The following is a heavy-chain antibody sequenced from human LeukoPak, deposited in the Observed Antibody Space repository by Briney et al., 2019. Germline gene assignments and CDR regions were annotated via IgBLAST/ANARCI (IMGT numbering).Heavy chain of an antibody. CDR2: ISGSGDGT. V-gene: IGHV3-23*01. J-gene: IGHJ5*02. CDR3: AKGGSSGWYLSNWFDP. CDR1: GFAFTNYA. D-gene: IGHD6-19*01. Sequence: GGSLRLSCAASGFAFTNYAMSWVRQAPGKGLEWVSAISGSGDGTFYADPVKGRFTVSRDTSRNTVHLQMDSLRAEDTALYYCAKGGSSGWYLSNWFDPWGQGTLVTVSS.